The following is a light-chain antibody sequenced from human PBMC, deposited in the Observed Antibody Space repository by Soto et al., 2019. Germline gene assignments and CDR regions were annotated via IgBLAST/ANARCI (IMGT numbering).Light chain of an antibody. Sequence: DIQMTQSPSSVSASVGDRVTISCRASQDISSRLAWYQQKPGKAPELLIYAASYLGNGVPSRFSGSGSGTDFTLTISSLEPEDFAVYYCQQRSNWPFTFGPGTKVDI. V-gene: IGKV1-12*01. CDR1: QDISSR. CDR3: QQRSNWPFT. CDR2: AAS. J-gene: IGKJ3*01.